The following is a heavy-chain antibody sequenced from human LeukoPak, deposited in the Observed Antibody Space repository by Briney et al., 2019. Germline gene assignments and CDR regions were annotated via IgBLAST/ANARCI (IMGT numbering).Heavy chain of an antibody. D-gene: IGHD5-12*01. J-gene: IGHJ4*02. V-gene: IGHV1-18*01. Sequence: ASVKVSCKASGGTFSGYAISWVRQAPGQGLEWMGWISAYTGNTNYAQKFQGRVTMTTDTSASTAYMELRSLRSDDTAVFYCVRGRRAATILGGLDYWGQGTLVIVSS. CDR3: VRGRRAATILGGLDY. CDR1: GGTFSGYA. CDR2: ISAYTGNT.